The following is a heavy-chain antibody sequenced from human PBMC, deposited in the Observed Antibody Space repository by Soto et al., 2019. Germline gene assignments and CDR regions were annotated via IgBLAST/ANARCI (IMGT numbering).Heavy chain of an antibody. D-gene: IGHD3-10*01. V-gene: IGHV1-8*01. CDR2: MNPNSGNT. J-gene: IGHJ3*01. CDR1: GYTFTSYD. Sequence: QVQLVQSGAEVKKPGASVKVSCKASGYTFTSYDINWVRQATGQGREWMGWMNPNSGNTGDAQKFQGRVTMTRNTSISKAYMELSSLRSEDTAVYSCASGINNSASGDDAFDLWGQGTMVTASS. CDR3: ASGINNSASGDDAFDL.